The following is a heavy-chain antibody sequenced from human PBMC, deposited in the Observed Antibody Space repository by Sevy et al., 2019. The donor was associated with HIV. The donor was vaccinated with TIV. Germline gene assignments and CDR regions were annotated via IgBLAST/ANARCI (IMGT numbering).Heavy chain of an antibody. CDR1: GFTFSNAW. CDR3: TTDLIVVVPAAIPTFDY. Sequence: GGSLRLSCAASGFTFSNAWMSWVRQAPGKGLEWVGRIKSKTDGGTTDDAAPVKGRFTISRDDSKNTLYLQMNSLKTEDTAVYYCTTDLIVVVPAAIPTFDYWGQGTLVTVSS. V-gene: IGHV3-15*01. CDR2: IKSKTDGGTT. D-gene: IGHD2-2*01. J-gene: IGHJ4*02.